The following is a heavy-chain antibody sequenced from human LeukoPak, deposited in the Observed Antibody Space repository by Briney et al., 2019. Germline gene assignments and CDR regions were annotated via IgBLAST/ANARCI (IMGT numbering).Heavy chain of an antibody. V-gene: IGHV4-34*01. CDR2: INHSGST. J-gene: IGHJ4*02. CDR1: GGSFSGYY. D-gene: IGHD6-19*01. Sequence: SETLSLTCAVYGGSFSGYYWSWIRQPPGKGLEWIGEINHSGSTNYNPSLKSRVTISVDTSKNQFSLKLSSVTAADTAVYYCARGGNIAVAGTSDFDYWGQGTLVTVSS. CDR3: ARGGNIAVAGTSDFDY.